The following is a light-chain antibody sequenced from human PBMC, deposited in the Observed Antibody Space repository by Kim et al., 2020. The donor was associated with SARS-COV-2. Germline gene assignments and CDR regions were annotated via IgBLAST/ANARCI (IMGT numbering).Light chain of an antibody. Sequence: QRVTLSCTGSSSNLGSNYVYWYQQLPGTAPKLLIYRNNQRPSGVPDRFSGSKSGTSASLAISGLRSEDEADYYCAAWDDSLSGLYVFGTGTKVTVL. J-gene: IGLJ1*01. V-gene: IGLV1-47*01. CDR2: RNN. CDR3: AAWDDSLSGLYV. CDR1: SSNLGSNY.